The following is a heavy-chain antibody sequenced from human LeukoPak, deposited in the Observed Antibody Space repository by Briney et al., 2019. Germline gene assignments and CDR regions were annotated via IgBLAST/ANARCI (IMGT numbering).Heavy chain of an antibody. V-gene: IGHV4-4*07. CDR2: IYTSGST. D-gene: IGHD3-22*01. Sequence: SETLSLTCTVSGGSISSYYWSWIRQPAGKGLEWIGRIYTSGSTNYNPSLKSRVTMSVDTSKNQFSLKLSSVTAADTAVYYCARGPSLSYDSSGYDYFDYWGQGTLVTVSS. CDR3: ARGPSLSYDSSGYDYFDY. J-gene: IGHJ4*02. CDR1: GGSISSYY.